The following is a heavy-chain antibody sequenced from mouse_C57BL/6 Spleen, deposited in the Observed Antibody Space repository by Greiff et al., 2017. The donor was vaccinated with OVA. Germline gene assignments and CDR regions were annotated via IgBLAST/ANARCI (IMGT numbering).Heavy chain of an antibody. J-gene: IGHJ2*01. V-gene: IGHV1-54*01. CDR3: ARLTTVVAVDY. CDR1: GYAFTNYL. D-gene: IGHD1-1*01. Sequence: QVQLQQSGAELVRPGTSVKVSCKASGYAFTNYLIEWVKQRPGQGLEWIGVINPGSGGTNYNEKFKGKATLTADKSSSTAYMQLSSLTSEDSAVYFCARLTTVVAVDYWGQGTTLTVSS. CDR2: INPGSGGT.